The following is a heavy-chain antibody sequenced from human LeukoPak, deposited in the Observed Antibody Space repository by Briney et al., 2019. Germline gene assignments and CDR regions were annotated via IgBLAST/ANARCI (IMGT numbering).Heavy chain of an antibody. CDR1: GFAFSSYW. V-gene: IGHV3-7*01. Sequence: GGSLRLSCAAPGFAFSSYWMSWVRQAPGKGLEWVANIKQDGSEKYYVDSVKSRFTISRDNAKNSLYLQMNSLRVEDTAVYYCARGYWNYVGWGQGTLVTVSS. CDR2: IKQDGSEK. CDR3: ARGYWNYVG. D-gene: IGHD1-7*01. J-gene: IGHJ4*02.